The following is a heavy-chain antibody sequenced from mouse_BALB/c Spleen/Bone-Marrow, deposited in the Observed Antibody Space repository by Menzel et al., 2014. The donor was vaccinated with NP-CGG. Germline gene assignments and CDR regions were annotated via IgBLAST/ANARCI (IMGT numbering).Heavy chain of an antibody. CDR2: ISSGGSYT. CDR1: GFTFSNYG. D-gene: IGHD2-3*01. CDR3: ARRDGGPMDY. V-gene: IGHV5-6*01. J-gene: IGHJ4*01. Sequence: XVVEXGGDLVKPGGSLKLSCAASGFTFSNYGMSWVRQTPDKRLEWVATISSGGSYTYYPDSVKGRFTISRDNAKNTLYLQMSSLKSEDTAMYYCARRDGGPMDYWXXXXXVTXSX.